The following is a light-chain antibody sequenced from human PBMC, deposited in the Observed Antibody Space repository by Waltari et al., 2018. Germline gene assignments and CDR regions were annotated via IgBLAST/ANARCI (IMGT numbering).Light chain of an antibody. CDR2: WAS. V-gene: IGKV4-1*01. Sequence: DIVMTQSPDSLAVSLGERATINCKSSQSVLYSSNKKHYLAWYQQKPGQPPKLLIYWASTRESGVPDRFSGSGSGTDFTLTISSLQAEDVAVYYCQQYYTTPPTFGQGTKLEIK. J-gene: IGKJ2*01. CDR3: QQYYTTPPT. CDR1: QSVLYSSNKKHY.